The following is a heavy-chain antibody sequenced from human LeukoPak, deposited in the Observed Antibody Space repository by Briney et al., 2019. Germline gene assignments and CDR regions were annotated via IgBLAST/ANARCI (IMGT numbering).Heavy chain of an antibody. Sequence: GGSLRLSCAASGFTFDDYAMHWVRQAPGKGLEWVSLISGDGGSTYYADSVKGRFTISRDNSKNSLYLQMNSLRTEDTALYYCAKDISYGSGFYGMDVWGQGTTVTVSS. CDR2: ISGDGGST. D-gene: IGHD3-10*01. V-gene: IGHV3-43*02. CDR1: GFTFDDYA. J-gene: IGHJ6*02. CDR3: AKDISYGSGFYGMDV.